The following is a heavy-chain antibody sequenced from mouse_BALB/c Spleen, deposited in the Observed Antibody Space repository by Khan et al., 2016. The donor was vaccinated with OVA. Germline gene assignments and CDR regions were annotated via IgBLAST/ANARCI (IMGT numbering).Heavy chain of an antibody. J-gene: IGHJ3*01. D-gene: IGHD2-1*01. CDR3: ARYGNPVAY. CDR1: GYTFTDYS. Sequence: QIQLVQSGPELKKPGETVKISCKASGYTFTDYSMHWVKQAPGKGLKWMGWINTETGEPTYADDFKGRFAFSLETSASTAYLQINNLKNEDTATYFGARYGNPVAYWGQGTLVTVSA. V-gene: IGHV9-2-1*01. CDR2: INTETGEP.